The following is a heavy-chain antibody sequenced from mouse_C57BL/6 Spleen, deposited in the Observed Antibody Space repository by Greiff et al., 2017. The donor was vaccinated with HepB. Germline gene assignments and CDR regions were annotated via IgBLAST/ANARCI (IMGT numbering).Heavy chain of an antibody. CDR3: ARQANWDWYFDV. V-gene: IGHV1-82*01. CDR2: IYPGDGDT. CDR1: GYAFSSSW. Sequence: QVQLQQSGPELVKPGASVKISCKASGYAFSSSWMNWVKQRPGKGLEWIGRIYPGDGDTNYNGKFKGKATLTADKSSSTAYMQLSSLTSEDSAVYFCARQANWDWYFDVWGTGTTVTVSS. J-gene: IGHJ1*03. D-gene: IGHD4-1*02.